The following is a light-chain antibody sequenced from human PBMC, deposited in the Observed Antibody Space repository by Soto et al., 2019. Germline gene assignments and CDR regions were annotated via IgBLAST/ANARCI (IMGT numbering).Light chain of an antibody. Sequence: QSALTQPRSVSGSPGQSVTISCTGTSSDVGGYNYVSWYQQHPGKAPKLMIYDVSKRPSGVSNRFSGSKSGNTASLTISGIQAEDEGDYYCGSITRSSTSVFGTGTKVTVL. V-gene: IGLV2-11*01. CDR1: SSDVGGYNY. CDR2: DVS. CDR3: GSITRSSTSV. J-gene: IGLJ1*01.